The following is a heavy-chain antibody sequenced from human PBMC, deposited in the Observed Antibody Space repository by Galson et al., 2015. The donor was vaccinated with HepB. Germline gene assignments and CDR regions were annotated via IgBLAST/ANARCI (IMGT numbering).Heavy chain of an antibody. Sequence: SLRLSCAASGFTFSSYAMSWVRQAPGKGLEWVSAISGSGGSTYYADSVKGRFTISRDNSKNTLYLQMNSLRAEDTAVYYCAKFNLGAGYSGYEGDYWGQGTLVTVSS. D-gene: IGHD5-12*01. CDR2: ISGSGGST. CDR3: AKFNLGAGYSGYEGDY. J-gene: IGHJ4*02. CDR1: GFTFSSYA. V-gene: IGHV3-23*01.